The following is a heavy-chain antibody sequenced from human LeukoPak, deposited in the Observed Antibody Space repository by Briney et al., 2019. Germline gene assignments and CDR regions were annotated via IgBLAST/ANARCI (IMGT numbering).Heavy chain of an antibody. D-gene: IGHD3-22*01. Sequence: PGGSLRLSCAASGFTFSSYWMSWVRQAPGKGLEGVASIKQDGSEKYYVDSVKGRFTISRANAKNSLYLQMNSLRAEHTALYYRARETSYYYDNSGYYGMDVWGQGTTVTVSS. CDR1: GFTFSSYW. CDR3: ARETSYYYDNSGYYGMDV. V-gene: IGHV3-7*01. CDR2: IKQDGSEK. J-gene: IGHJ6*02.